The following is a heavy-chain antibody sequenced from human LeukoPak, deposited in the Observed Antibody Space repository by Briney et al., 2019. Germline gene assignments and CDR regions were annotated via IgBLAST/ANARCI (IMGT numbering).Heavy chain of an antibody. CDR1: GGSIDSGSYY. D-gene: IGHD6-13*01. J-gene: IGHJ3*02. CDR3: ARWTERQQLVRDAFDI. V-gene: IGHV4-39*07. Sequence: SETLSLTCTVSGGSIDSGSYYWGWIRQPPGKGLEWIGSIYYSGNTYYNPSLKSRVTISVDTSKNEFSLKLTSVTAADTAVYYCARWTERQQLVRDAFDIWGRGTMVTVSS. CDR2: IYYSGNT.